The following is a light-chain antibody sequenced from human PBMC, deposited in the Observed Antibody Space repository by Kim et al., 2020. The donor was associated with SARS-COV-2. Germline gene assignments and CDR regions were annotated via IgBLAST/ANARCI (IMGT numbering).Light chain of an antibody. CDR3: QQYNTYSYT. J-gene: IGKJ2*01. CDR2: KAS. V-gene: IGKV1-5*03. CDR1: QSISSW. Sequence: CVGDRVTNPCPASQSISSWLAWYQQKPGKAPKLLIYKASSLESGVPSRFSGSGSGTEFTLTISSLQPDDFATYYCQQYNTYSYTFGQGTKLEI.